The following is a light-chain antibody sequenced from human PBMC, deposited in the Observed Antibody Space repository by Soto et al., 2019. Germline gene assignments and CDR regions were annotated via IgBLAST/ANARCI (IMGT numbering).Light chain of an antibody. J-gene: IGLJ3*02. CDR2: EVS. V-gene: IGLV2-18*02. Sequence: QSALTQPPSVSGSPGQSVTISCTGTSSDVGSYNRVSWYQQPPGTAPKLMIYEVSNRPSGVPDRCFGSKSGNTASLTISGLQAADEADYYCSSFTCSNTWVFGGGTKLTVL. CDR1: SSDVGSYNR. CDR3: SSFTCSNTWV.